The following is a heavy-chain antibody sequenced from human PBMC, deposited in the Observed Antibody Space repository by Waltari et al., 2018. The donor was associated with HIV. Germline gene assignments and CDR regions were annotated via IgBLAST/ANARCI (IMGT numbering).Heavy chain of an antibody. Sequence: DVQLVESGGDLVQPGGSLRLSCAASGLTFSDHYMDWVRQAPGKGLEWVGRIKNKVNSYSTEYAASVKGRFTISRDDSKNSFYLQMNSLKTEDTAVYYCARGGTPGKVFDYWGQGTLVTVSS. V-gene: IGHV3-72*01. J-gene: IGHJ4*02. CDR3: ARGGTPGKVFDY. CDR1: GLTFSDHY. D-gene: IGHD1-26*01. CDR2: IKNKVNSYST.